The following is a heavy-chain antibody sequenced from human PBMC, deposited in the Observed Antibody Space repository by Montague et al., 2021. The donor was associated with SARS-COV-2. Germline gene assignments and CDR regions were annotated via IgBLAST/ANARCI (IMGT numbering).Heavy chain of an antibody. CDR3: VVVPLGPRGRGFDY. J-gene: IGHJ4*02. CDR2: INHSGST. Sequence: SETLSLTCAVYGGSFSAYYWSWIRQPPGKGLEWIGEINHSGSTNYNPSLKSRVTISVDTSKNQFSLKLSSVTAADTAVYYCVVVPLGPRGRGFDYWGQGTLVTVSS. D-gene: IGHD2-15*01. V-gene: IGHV4-34*01. CDR1: GGSFSAYY.